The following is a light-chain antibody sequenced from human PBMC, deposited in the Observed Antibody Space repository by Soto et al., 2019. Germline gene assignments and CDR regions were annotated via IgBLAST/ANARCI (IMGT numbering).Light chain of an antibody. V-gene: IGKV3-11*01. CDR2: DAS. CDR1: QSVSSY. Sequence: EVVLTQSPATLSLSPGERATLSCRASQSVSSYLAWYQQRPGQAPRLLIFDASNRATGIPARFSGSGSGTDFTLTISSLESEDFAVYYCQQNGSSPRTFGQGTKV. J-gene: IGKJ1*01. CDR3: QQNGSSPRT.